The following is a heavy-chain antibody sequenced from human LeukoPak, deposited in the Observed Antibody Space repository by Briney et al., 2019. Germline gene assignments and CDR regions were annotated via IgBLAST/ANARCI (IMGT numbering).Heavy chain of an antibody. D-gene: IGHD1-26*01. V-gene: IGHV7-4-1*02. CDR1: GYTFTSYA. J-gene: IGHJ3*01. Sequence: ASVKVSCKASGYTFTSYAMNWVRQAPGQGLEWMGWINTNTGNPTYAQGFTGRSVFSLDTSVSTAYLQISSLKAEDTAVYYCARRGSGSFVGAFDLWGQGTMVTVSS. CDR3: ARRGSGSFVGAFDL. CDR2: INTNTGNP.